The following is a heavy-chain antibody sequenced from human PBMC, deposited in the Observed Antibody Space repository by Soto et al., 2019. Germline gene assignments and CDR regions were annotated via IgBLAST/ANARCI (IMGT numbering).Heavy chain of an antibody. J-gene: IGHJ4*02. CDR1: GGSINPYY. CDR3: ASLGGYYQAFDS. Sequence: QVQLQESGPGLVKPSETLSLTCTVSGGSINPYYWGWIRQPPGKGLEWIGNIYYSGTTNYDPSLKSRATISLDTSKNQCSLMLISVTAADTAVYYGASLGGYYQAFDSWGQGTLVTVSS. D-gene: IGHD3-22*01. V-gene: IGHV4-59*08. CDR2: IYYSGTT.